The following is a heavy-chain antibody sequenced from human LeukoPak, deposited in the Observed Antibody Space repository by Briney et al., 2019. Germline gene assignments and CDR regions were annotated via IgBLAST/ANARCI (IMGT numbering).Heavy chain of an antibody. V-gene: IGHV3-74*01. D-gene: IGHD3-9*01. CDR1: GFSFSKYW. CDR2: IKEDGTYT. J-gene: IGHJ4*02. Sequence: GGSLRLSCAASGFSFSKYWMHWVRQTPGEGLVWVSRIKEDGTYTSYADSVKGRFTISRDNARNTVFLQMNSLRAEDTAVYYCASDFDMGITPGDDFDFWGQGTLVTVSS. CDR3: ASDFDMGITPGDDFDF.